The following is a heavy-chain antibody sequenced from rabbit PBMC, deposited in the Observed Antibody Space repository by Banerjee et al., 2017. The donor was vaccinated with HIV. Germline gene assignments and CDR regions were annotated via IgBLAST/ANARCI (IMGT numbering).Heavy chain of an antibody. V-gene: IGHV1S45*01. Sequence: QEQLEESGGGLVKPEGSLTLTCKASGFSFSNKYVMCWVRQAPGKGLEWIACINTISGDTVYATWAKGRFTISKASWTTVTLQMTSLTAADTATYFCARDGGSSVYTQYYFNLWGQGTLVTVS. CDR2: INTISGDT. J-gene: IGHJ4*01. D-gene: IGHD8-1*01. CDR3: ARDGGSSVYTQYYFNL. CDR1: GFSFSNKYV.